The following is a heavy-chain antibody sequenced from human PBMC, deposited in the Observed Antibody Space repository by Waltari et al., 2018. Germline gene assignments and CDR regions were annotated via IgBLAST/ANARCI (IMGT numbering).Heavy chain of an antibody. J-gene: IGHJ4*02. D-gene: IGHD2-8*01. CDR3: ARYDGINDLDY. CDR2: MSSDSRFI. Sequence: EVQLVESGGGLVKPGGSLRLSCAASGFTFRSYTMNWVRQAPGKGLQWVSSMSSDSRFIYYTDSVKGRFTISRDNAENSLYLQMNSLRAEDTAIYYCARYDGINDLDYWGQGTLVTVSS. CDR1: GFTFRSYT. V-gene: IGHV3-21*01.